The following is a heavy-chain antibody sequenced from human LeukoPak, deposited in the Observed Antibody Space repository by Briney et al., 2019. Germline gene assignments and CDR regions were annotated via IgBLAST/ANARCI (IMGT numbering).Heavy chain of an antibody. CDR3: ARESRMVRGVIITGWFDP. CDR2: INPNSGCT. D-gene: IGHD3-10*01. Sequence: ASVKVSCKASGYTFTGYYMHWVRQAPGQGLAWMGFINPNSGCTNYAQKFQGRVTMTRDTSISTAYMEVSRLRSDDTAVYYCARESRMVRGVIITGWFDPWGQGTLVTVSS. CDR1: GYTFTGYY. J-gene: IGHJ5*02. V-gene: IGHV1-2*02.